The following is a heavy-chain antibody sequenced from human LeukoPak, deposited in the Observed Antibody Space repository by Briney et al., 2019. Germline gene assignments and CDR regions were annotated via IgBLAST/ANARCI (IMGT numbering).Heavy chain of an antibody. CDR2: IRNKANSYAT. V-gene: IGHV3-73*01. Sequence: GGSLRLSCAASGFTFRGSAMHWVRQASGKGLEWVGRIRNKANSYATAYAASVKGRFTISRDDSKNTAYLQMNSLRAEDTAVYYCARTPQGYYQLLYLRYYGSGSYSNYFDYWGQGTLVTVSS. CDR3: ARTPQGYYQLLYLRYYGSGSYSNYFDY. CDR1: GFTFRGSA. D-gene: IGHD3-10*01. J-gene: IGHJ4*02.